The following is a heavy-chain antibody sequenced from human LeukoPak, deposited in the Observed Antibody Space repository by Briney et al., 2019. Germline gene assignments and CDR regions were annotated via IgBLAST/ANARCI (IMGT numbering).Heavy chain of an antibody. CDR2: INPSGGST. CDR3: ARGGGFTPASWYFDL. J-gene: IGHJ2*01. Sequence: ASVKVSCKASGYTFTSYYMHWVRQAPGQGLEWMGIINPSGGSTSCAQKFQGRVTMTRDTSTSTVYMELSSLRSEDTAVYYCARGGGFTPASWYFDLWGRGTLVTVSS. D-gene: IGHD2-15*01. CDR1: GYTFTSYY. V-gene: IGHV1-46*01.